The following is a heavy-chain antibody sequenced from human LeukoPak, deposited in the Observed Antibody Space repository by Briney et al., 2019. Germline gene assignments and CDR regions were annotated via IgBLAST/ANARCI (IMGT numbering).Heavy chain of an antibody. CDR2: INHSGST. Sequence: SETLSLTCAVYGGSFSGYYWSWIRQPPGKGLEWIGEINHSGSTNYNPSLKSRVTISVDTSKNQFSLKLSSVTAADTAVYYCARGVWFDPWGQGTLVTVSS. J-gene: IGHJ5*02. V-gene: IGHV4-34*01. CDR1: GGSFSGYY. CDR3: ARGVWFDP.